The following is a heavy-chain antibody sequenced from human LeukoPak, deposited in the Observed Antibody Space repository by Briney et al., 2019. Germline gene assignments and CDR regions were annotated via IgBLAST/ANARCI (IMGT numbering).Heavy chain of an antibody. D-gene: IGHD3-3*01. Sequence: PSETLSLTCTVSGGSISSSSYYWGWIRQPPGKGLEWIGSIYYSGSTYYNPSLKSRVTISVGTSKNQFSLKLSSVTAADTAVYYCARHVGGITIFGVVPNWGQGTLVTVSS. CDR3: ARHVGGITIFGVVPN. V-gene: IGHV4-39*01. CDR2: IYYSGST. J-gene: IGHJ4*02. CDR1: GGSISSSSYY.